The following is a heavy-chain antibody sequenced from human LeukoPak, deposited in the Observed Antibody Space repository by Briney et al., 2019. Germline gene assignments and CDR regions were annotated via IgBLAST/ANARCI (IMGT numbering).Heavy chain of an antibody. V-gene: IGHV3-23*01. J-gene: IGHJ4*02. CDR3: AKGSYYDSSGSFYFDY. D-gene: IGHD3-22*01. CDR2: ISGSGDNT. CDR1: GFTFSSYA. Sequence: GGSLRLSCAASGFTFSSYAVSWVRQAPGKGLEWVSGISGSGDNTYYADSVKGRFTISRDNSKDTLYVQVNSLGTEDTAAYYCAKGSYYDSSGSFYFDYWGQGTLVTVSS.